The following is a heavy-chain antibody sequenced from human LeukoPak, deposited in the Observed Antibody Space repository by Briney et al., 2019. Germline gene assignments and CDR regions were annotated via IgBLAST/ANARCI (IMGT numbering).Heavy chain of an antibody. CDR1: GGSFSGYY. CDR3: ARLGRGDYAPTDY. V-gene: IGHV4-34*01. Sequence: SETLSLTCAVYGGSFSGYYWSWIRQPPGKGLKWIGEVNHSGSTNYNPSLKSRVTISVDTSKNQFSLKLSSVTAADTAVYYCARLGRGDYAPTDYWGQGTLVTVSS. CDR2: VNHSGST. D-gene: IGHD4-17*01. J-gene: IGHJ4*02.